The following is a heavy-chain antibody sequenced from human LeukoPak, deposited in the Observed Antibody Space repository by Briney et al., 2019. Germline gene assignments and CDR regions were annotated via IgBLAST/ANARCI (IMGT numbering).Heavy chain of an antibody. CDR1: GGSISSYY. CDR2: IYTSGST. J-gene: IGHJ6*03. CDR3: ARVKLDIVATIPQPYYYYMDV. V-gene: IGHV4-4*07. Sequence: SETLSLTCTVSGGSISSYYWSWIRQPAGKGLEWIGRIYTSGSTNYNPSLKSRVTMSVDTSKNQFSLKLSSVTAADTAVYYCARVKLDIVATIPQPYYYYMDVWGKGTTVTVSS. D-gene: IGHD5-12*01.